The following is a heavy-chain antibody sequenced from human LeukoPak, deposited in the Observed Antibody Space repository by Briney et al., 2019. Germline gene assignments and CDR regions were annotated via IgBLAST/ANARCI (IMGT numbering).Heavy chain of an antibody. J-gene: IGHJ4*02. CDR2: IWSDGSNK. Sequence: GGSLRLSCAASGFTFSSYGMHWVRQAPDKGLEWVAVIWSDGSNKYYADSVKGRFTISRDNAKNSLYLQMNSLRAEDTALYYCARDTSSSYGSGSDYWGQGTLVTVSS. D-gene: IGHD3-10*01. V-gene: IGHV3-33*01. CDR3: ARDTSSSYGSGSDY. CDR1: GFTFSSYG.